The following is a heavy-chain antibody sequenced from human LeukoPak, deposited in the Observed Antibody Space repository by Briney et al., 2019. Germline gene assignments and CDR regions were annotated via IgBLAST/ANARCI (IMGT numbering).Heavy chain of an antibody. Sequence: GGSLRLSCAASGFTFSSYWMHWVRQAPVKGLVWVSRINSDGSSTTYADSVKGRFTISRDNAKNSLYLQMNSLRAEDTALYYCARDGDTVLTRGYYYYMDVWGKGTTVTVSS. D-gene: IGHD4-23*01. J-gene: IGHJ6*03. V-gene: IGHV3-74*01. CDR3: ARDGDTVLTRGYYYYMDV. CDR1: GFTFSSYW. CDR2: INSDGSST.